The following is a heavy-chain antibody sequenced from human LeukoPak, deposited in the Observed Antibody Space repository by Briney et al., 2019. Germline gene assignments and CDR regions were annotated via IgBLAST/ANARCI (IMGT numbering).Heavy chain of an antibody. V-gene: IGHV4-59*12. CDR2: IFYSGSP. J-gene: IGHJ4*02. D-gene: IGHD6-13*01. CDR1: GDSISSYY. Sequence: SETLSLTCTVSGDSISSYYWSCIRQPPGKGLEWIGNIFYSGSPNYNPSLKSRVTTSFDTSKNQFSLKLSFVTAADTAVYYCARVGPIIAAGTYDYWGQGTLVTVSS. CDR3: ARVGPIIAAGTYDY.